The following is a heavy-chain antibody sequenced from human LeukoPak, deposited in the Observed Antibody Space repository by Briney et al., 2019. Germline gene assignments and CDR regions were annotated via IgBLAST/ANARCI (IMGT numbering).Heavy chain of an antibody. CDR3: ARDFRLYNWFDP. CDR2: ISSSGSTI. CDR1: GFTFSDYY. Sequence: GGSLRLSCAASGFTFSDYYMSWIRQAPGKGLEWVSYISSSGSTIYYTDSVKGRFTISRDNAKNSLYLQMNSLRAEDTAVYYCARDFRLYNWFDPWGQGTLVTVSS. J-gene: IGHJ5*02. V-gene: IGHV3-11*01.